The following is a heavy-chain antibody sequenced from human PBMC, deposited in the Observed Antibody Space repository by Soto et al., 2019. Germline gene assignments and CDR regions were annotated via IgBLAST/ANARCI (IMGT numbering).Heavy chain of an antibody. J-gene: IGHJ2*01. Sequence: QVQLVESGGGVVQPGRSLRLSCAASGFTFSSYAMHWVRQAPGKGLEWVAVISYDGSNKYYADSVKGRFTISRDNSKNTLYLQMNSLRAEDTAVYYCARDKGDIVVVVAATGWYFDLWGRGILVTVSS. CDR3: ARDKGDIVVVVAATGWYFDL. CDR2: ISYDGSNK. V-gene: IGHV3-30-3*01. CDR1: GFTFSSYA. D-gene: IGHD2-15*01.